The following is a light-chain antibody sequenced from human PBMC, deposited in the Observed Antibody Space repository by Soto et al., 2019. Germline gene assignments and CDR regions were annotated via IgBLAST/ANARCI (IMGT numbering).Light chain of an antibody. V-gene: IGLV2-8*01. CDR3: SSYGGYNNVV. CDR2: EVN. CDR1: SXDVGGYNY. Sequence: LTQPPSASGSPGQSVTISCTGTSXDVGGYNYVSWFQQHPGKAPKLIIHEVNQRPSGVPDRFSGSKSGNTASLTASGLQAEDEGTYYCSSYGGYNNVVFGTGTKVTVL. J-gene: IGLJ1*01.